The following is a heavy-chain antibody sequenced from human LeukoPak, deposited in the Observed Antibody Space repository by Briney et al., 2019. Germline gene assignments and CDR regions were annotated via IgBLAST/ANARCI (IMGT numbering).Heavy chain of an antibody. CDR3: ARDPDYYYDSSGYLGVAIDY. J-gene: IGHJ4*02. Sequence: GGSLRLSCTASGLTFSSYWMYWVRQAPGKGLVWVSRINSDGGSTSYADSVKGRFTISRDNAKNTLYLQMNSLRAEDTAVYYCARDPDYYYDSSGYLGVAIDYWGREPWSPSPQ. CDR2: INSDGGST. CDR1: GLTFSSYW. V-gene: IGHV3-74*01. D-gene: IGHD3-22*01.